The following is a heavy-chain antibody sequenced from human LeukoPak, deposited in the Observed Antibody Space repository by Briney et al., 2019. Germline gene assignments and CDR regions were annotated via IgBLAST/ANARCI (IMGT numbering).Heavy chain of an antibody. J-gene: IGHJ6*03. V-gene: IGHV4-39*07. CDR3: ARDVGRGNWNYDSYMDV. CDR2: IYNSGST. Sequence: SETLSLTCTVSDGSMSGSSFFWGFWVWIRQSPGKGLEWIGSIYNSGSTYYNPSLKSRVTISVDTSNNQFSLNLSSVTVADTAVYYCARDVGRGNWNYDSYMDVWGKGTRSPSP. D-gene: IGHD1-20*01. CDR1: DGSMSGSSFF.